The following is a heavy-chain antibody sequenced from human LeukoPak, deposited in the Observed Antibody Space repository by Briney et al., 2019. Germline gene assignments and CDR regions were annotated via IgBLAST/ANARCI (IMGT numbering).Heavy chain of an antibody. V-gene: IGHV4-34*01. CDR1: GGSFSGYY. CDR3: ASIGSSSRYYYYGMDV. Sequence: PSETLSLTCAVYGGSFSGYYWSWIRQPPGKGLEWIGEISHSGSTNYNPSLKSRVTISVDTSKNQFSLKLSSVTAADTAVYYCASIGSSSRYYYYGMDVWGQGTTVTVSS. J-gene: IGHJ6*02. D-gene: IGHD6-13*01. CDR2: ISHSGST.